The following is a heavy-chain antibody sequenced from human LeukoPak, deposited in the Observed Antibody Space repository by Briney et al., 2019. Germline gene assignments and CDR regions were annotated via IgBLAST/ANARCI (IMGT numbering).Heavy chain of an antibody. D-gene: IGHD6-13*01. J-gene: IGHJ5*02. CDR2: IIPIFGTA. Sequence: SVKVSCKASGGTFSSYAISWVRQAPGQGLEWMGGIIPIFGTANYAQKFQGRVTITADESTSTAYMELSSLRSEDTAVYYCARASRIAAARPNWFDPWGQGTLVTVSS. V-gene: IGHV1-69*01. CDR1: GGTFSSYA. CDR3: ARASRIAAARPNWFDP.